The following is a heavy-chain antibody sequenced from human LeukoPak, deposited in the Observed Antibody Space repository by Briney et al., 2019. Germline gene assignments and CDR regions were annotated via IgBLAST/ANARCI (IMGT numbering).Heavy chain of an antibody. CDR3: ARRGLVAGIYDLVYGFDL. V-gene: IGHV1-8*03. D-gene: IGHD3/OR15-3a*01. CDR1: GYPFTTFH. Sequence: GASVKVSCEAAGYPFTTFHMNWVRQAPGQGPEWMGWVNPDNGNTGFAQKFQGRVTITQNSSVTTVYMELSSLTSEDTAVYYCARRGLVAGIYDLVYGFDLWGQGTMVTVSS. CDR2: VNPDNGNT. J-gene: IGHJ3*01.